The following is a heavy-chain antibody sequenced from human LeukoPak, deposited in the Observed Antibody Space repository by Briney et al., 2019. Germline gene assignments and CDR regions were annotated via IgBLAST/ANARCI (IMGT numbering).Heavy chain of an antibody. V-gene: IGHV3-64*01. CDR3: ASRDSGDYPYFDY. Sequence: PGGSLRLSCAASGFTFSSYAMHWVRQAPGKGLEYVSATSSNGGSTYYANSVKGRFTISRDNSKNTLYLQMNSLRAEDTAVYFCASRDSGDYPYFDYWGQGALVTVSS. D-gene: IGHD4-17*01. J-gene: IGHJ4*02. CDR1: GFTFSSYA. CDR2: TSSNGGST.